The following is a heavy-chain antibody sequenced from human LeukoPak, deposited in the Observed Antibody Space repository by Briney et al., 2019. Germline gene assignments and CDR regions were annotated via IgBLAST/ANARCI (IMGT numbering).Heavy chain of an antibody. CDR3: AKDKGGDFYGSDY. J-gene: IGHJ4*02. V-gene: IGHV3-9*01. CDR2: ISWNSGSI. D-gene: IGHD3-10*01. Sequence: SLRLSCAASGFTFDDYAMHWVRQAPGKGLEWVSGISWNSGSIGYADSVKGRFTISRDNAKNSLYLQMNSLRAEDTALYYCAKDKGGDFYGSDYWGQGTLVTVSS. CDR1: GFTFDDYA.